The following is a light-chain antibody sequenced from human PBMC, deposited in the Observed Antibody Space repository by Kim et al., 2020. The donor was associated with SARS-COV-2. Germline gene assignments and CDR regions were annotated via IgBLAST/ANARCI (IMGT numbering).Light chain of an antibody. Sequence: GQSIPISCTGTSSDVGVYNYVSWYQQHPGKAPKLMIYDVSKRPSGVSNRFSGSKSGNTASLTISGLQAEDEADYYCSSYTSSSTWVFGGGTQLTVL. CDR2: DVS. CDR1: SSDVGVYNY. V-gene: IGLV2-14*04. J-gene: IGLJ3*02. CDR3: SSYTSSSTWV.